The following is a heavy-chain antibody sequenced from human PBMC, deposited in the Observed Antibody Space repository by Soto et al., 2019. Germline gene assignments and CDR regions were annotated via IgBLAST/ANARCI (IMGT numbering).Heavy chain of an antibody. J-gene: IGHJ5*02. V-gene: IGHV4-59*08. CDR1: GVSISSYF. Sequence: SETLSLTCSVSGVSISSYFWTWIRQPPGRGLEWIGYTYHRGSTNYSPSLKSRVAIALDTSKNQLSLKLSSVTAADTAVYYCARAKRITIFGVVITPGWFDPWGQGTLVTVSS. CDR2: TYHRGST. CDR3: ARAKRITIFGVVITPGWFDP. D-gene: IGHD3-3*01.